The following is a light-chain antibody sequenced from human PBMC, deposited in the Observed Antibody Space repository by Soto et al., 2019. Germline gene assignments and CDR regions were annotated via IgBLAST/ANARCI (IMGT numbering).Light chain of an antibody. CDR1: QSVSSY. CDR2: DAS. CDR3: QQRSNWPIT. Sequence: EIVLTQSPSTLSLSPGERATLSCRASQSVSSYLAWYQQKPGQAPRLLIYDASNRATGIPARFSGSGSGTEFTLTISSLEPEDFEVYYCQQRSNWPITFGQGTRLEI. V-gene: IGKV3-11*01. J-gene: IGKJ5*01.